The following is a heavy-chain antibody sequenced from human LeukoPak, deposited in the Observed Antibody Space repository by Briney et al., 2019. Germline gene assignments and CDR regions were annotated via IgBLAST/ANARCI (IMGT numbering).Heavy chain of an antibody. J-gene: IGHJ4*02. D-gene: IGHD3-3*01. V-gene: IGHV3-21*01. Sequence: GGSLRLSCAASGFSFSIHGMGWVRRAPGKGLEWVSSISSSSRYTFYVDSVKGRFTISRDNAKISLYLQMNSLRVEDTAVYYCARDEARGYDFRPQDHWGQGTLVSVSS. CDR1: GFSFSIHG. CDR2: ISSSSRYT. CDR3: ARDEARGYDFRPQDH.